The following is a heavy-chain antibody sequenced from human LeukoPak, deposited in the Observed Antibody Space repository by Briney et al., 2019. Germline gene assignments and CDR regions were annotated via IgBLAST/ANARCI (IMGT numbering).Heavy chain of an antibody. D-gene: IGHD3-10*01. CDR3: ARNYYASGSSQFDY. Sequence: PGGSLRLSCGASGFTFSSYEMNWVRQAPGKGLEWVSYICSTGSTIYYADSVKGRFTIPRDNAKKSLYLQMNSLRAEDTGVYYCARNYYASGSSQFDYWGQGTLVTVSS. V-gene: IGHV3-48*03. CDR2: ICSTGSTI. CDR1: GFTFSSYE. J-gene: IGHJ4*02.